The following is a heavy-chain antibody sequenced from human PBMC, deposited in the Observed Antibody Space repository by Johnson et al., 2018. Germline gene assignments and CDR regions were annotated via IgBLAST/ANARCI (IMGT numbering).Heavy chain of an antibody. V-gene: IGHV3-9*01. Sequence: VQLQESGGGLVQPGRSLRLSCAASGFTFADYAMHWVRQAPGKGLEWVSGIRWNSGSIGYVDSVKGRFTSSRDNAKDSLYLQMNSLRAEDTACYYCARAILGMGYCQHWGQGTLVTVSS. D-gene: IGHD1-26*01. CDR3: ARAILGMGYCQH. CDR1: GFTFADYA. J-gene: IGHJ1*01. CDR2: IRWNSGSI.